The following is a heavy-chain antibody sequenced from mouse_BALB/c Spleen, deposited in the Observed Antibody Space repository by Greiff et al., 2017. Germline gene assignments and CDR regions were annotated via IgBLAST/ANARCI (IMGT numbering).Heavy chain of an antibody. V-gene: IGHV5-6-4*01. CDR3: TREGYDYDGYYAMDY. J-gene: IGHJ4*01. CDR1: GFTFSSYT. Sequence: DVMLVESGGGLVKPGGSLKLSCAASGFTFSSYTMSWVRQTPEKRLEWVATISSGGSYTYYPDSVKGRFTISRDNAKNTLYLQMSSLKSEDTAMYYCTREGYDYDGYYAMDYWGQGTSVTVSS. CDR2: ISSGGSYT. D-gene: IGHD2-4*01.